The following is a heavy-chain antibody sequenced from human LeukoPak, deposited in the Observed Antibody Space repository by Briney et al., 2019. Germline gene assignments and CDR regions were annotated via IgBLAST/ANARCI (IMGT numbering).Heavy chain of an antibody. J-gene: IGHJ1*01. CDR1: GGSISSYY. Sequence: SETLSLTCTVSGGSISSYYWSWIRQPPGKGLEWIGSIYHSGSTYYNPSLKSRVTMSVDTSKNQFSLKLSSVTAADTAVYYCARAYASGSYFVNWGQGTLVTVSS. CDR3: ARAYASGSYFVN. CDR2: IYHSGST. V-gene: IGHV4-59*12. D-gene: IGHD3-10*01.